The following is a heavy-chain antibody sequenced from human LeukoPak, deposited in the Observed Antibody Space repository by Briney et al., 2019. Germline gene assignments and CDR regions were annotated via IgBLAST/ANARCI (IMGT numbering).Heavy chain of an antibody. D-gene: IGHD6-13*01. J-gene: IGHJ6*02. CDR3: ARRGVAAAGIRYYYYGMDV. V-gene: IGHV1-69*13. CDR1: GGTFSSYA. Sequence: SVKVSCKASGGTFSSYAISWVRQAPGQGLEWMGGIVPIFGTANYAQKFQGRVTITADESTSTAYMELSSLRSEDTAVYYCARRGVAAAGIRYYYYGMDVWGQGTTVTVSS. CDR2: IVPIFGTA.